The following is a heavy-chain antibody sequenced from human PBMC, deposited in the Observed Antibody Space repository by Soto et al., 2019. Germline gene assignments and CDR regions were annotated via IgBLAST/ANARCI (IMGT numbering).Heavy chain of an antibody. V-gene: IGHV4-31*03. D-gene: IGHD3-10*01. Sequence: SETLSLTCTVSGGSINTGGYFWTWIRQHPGKGLEWIGYIASSGSTYYNPSLKGRLTIAADTSENQFSLRLTSVTAADTAIYFCARLVYDTRLNYMYFDFWGQGALVTVSS. CDR2: IASSGST. CDR1: GGSINTGGYF. J-gene: IGHJ4*02. CDR3: ARLVYDTRLNYMYFDF.